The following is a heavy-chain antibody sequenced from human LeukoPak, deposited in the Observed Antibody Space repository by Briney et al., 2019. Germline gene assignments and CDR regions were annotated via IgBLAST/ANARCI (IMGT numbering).Heavy chain of an antibody. V-gene: IGHV1-46*03. CDR2: INPSAGNT. Sequence: ASVKVSCKTSGYTFPSYYIHWVRQAPGQGLEWMARINPSAGNTNYAPKFQGRVTLTRDTSTATVYMELGSLNSKDTAVYYCARDTGWDFISSVDYWGQGTLVTVSS. J-gene: IGHJ4*02. D-gene: IGHD3-22*01. CDR3: ARDTGWDFISSVDY. CDR1: GYTFPSYY.